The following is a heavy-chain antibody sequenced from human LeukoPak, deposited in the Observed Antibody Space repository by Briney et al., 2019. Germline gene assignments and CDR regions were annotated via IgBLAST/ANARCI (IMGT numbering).Heavy chain of an antibody. CDR3: ARRTMVRGVIGVWGYYYYMDV. V-gene: IGHV4-39*07. CDR2: INHSGST. D-gene: IGHD3-10*01. Sequence: TLETLSLTCTVSGDSISSSSYYWSWIRQPPVKGLEWIGEINHSGSTNYNPSLKSRVTISVDTSKNQFSLKLSSVTAADTAVYYCARRTMVRGVIGVWGYYYYMDVWGKGTTVTVSS. CDR1: GDSISSSSYY. J-gene: IGHJ6*03.